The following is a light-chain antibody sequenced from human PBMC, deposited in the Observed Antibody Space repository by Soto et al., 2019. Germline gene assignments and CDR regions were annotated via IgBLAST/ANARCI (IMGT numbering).Light chain of an antibody. CDR2: EVS. CDR1: SSDVGGYDY. J-gene: IGLJ1*01. CDR3: SSYAISTAYR. V-gene: IGLV2-14*01. Sequence: QSALTQPASVSGSPAQSITISCTGTSSDVGGYDYVSWYQLHPGKAPKLMVFEVSNRPSGVSYRFSGSKSGNTASLTISGLQADDEADSFCSSYAISTAYRFGIGTRPPS.